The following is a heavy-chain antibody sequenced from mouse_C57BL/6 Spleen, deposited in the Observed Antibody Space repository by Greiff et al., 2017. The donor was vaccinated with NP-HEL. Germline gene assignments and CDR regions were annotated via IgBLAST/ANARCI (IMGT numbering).Heavy chain of an antibody. D-gene: IGHD4-1*01. Sequence: EVQLQQSGPELVKPGASVKIPCKASGYTFTDYNMDWVKQSHGKSLEWIGDINPNNGGTIYNQKFKGKATLTVDKSSSTAYMELRSLTSEDTAVYYCARKGGIRKLGRGFAYWGQGTLVTVSA. V-gene: IGHV1-18*01. CDR3: ARKGGIRKLGRGFAY. CDR1: GYTFTDYN. J-gene: IGHJ3*01. CDR2: INPNNGGT.